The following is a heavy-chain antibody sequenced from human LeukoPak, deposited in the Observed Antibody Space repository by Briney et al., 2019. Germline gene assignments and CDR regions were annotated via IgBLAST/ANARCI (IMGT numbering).Heavy chain of an antibody. D-gene: IGHD7-27*01. CDR3: ARDVTGDLHS. J-gene: IGHJ4*02. CDR2: ITSSGGST. Sequence: GGSLRLSCAASGFIFKNYAMNWVRQAPGKGLEWVSAITSSGGSTYYADSVKGRFTISRDNSKNSLYLQMNSLTPEDTAFYYCARDVTGDLHSWGQGTLVTVSA. CDR1: GFIFKNYA. V-gene: IGHV3-43*02.